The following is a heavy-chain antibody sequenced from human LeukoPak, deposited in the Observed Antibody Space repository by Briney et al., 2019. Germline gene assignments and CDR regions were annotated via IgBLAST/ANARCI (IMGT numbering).Heavy chain of an antibody. CDR2: VYYSGTT. D-gene: IGHD1-7*01. J-gene: IGHJ6*03. Sequence: PSETLSLTCTVSGGSVSSSSSYRAWIRQPPGRGLEWIGSVYYSGTTYYNTSLESRATISEDTSRNRFSLMLSSVTAADTAVYYCVRQNSDYYYYYLDVWGEGTTVIVSS. V-gene: IGHV4-39*01. CDR3: VRQNSDYYYYYLDV. CDR1: GGSVSSSSSY.